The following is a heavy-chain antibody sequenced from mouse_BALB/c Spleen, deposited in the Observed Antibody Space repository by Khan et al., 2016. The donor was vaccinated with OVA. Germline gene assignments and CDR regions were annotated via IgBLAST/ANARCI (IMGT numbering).Heavy chain of an antibody. J-gene: IGHJ4*01. CDR3: ARAYYRYVGYDALDY. CDR2: IWGGGDT. D-gene: IGHD2-14*01. Sequence: QVQLKQSGPGLVAPSQSLSITCTVSGFSLSRYNIHWVRQPPGKGLEWLGMIWGGGDTDYNSTLKSRLSISKDNSKSPVFSKVYSLQTDDSAMYYGARAYYRYVGYDALDYWGQGTSVTVSS. CDR1: GFSLSRYN. V-gene: IGHV2-6-4*01.